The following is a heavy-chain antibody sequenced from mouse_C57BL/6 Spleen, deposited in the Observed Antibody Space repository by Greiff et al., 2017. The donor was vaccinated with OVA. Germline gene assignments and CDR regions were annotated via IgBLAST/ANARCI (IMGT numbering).Heavy chain of an antibody. CDR2: IDPSDSYT. J-gene: IGHJ1*03. CDR1: GYTFTSYW. V-gene: IGHV1-50*01. CDR3: ARRMYYGSSYDWYFDV. D-gene: IGHD1-1*01. Sequence: QVQLQQSGAELVKPGASVKLSCKASGYTFTSYWMQWVKQRPGQGLEWIGEIDPSDSYTNYNQKFKGKATLTVDTSSSTAYMQLSSLTSEDSAVYYCARRMYYGSSYDWYFDVWGTGTTVTVSS.